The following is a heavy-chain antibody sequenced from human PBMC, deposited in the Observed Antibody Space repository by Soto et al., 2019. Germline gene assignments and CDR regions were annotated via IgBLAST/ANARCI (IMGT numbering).Heavy chain of an antibody. D-gene: IGHD2-21*02. CDR1: GFTFSNYW. CDR2: VNSDASIK. CDR3: VCFECGRTAVVTAMEANGY. V-gene: IGHV3-74*01. Sequence: VQLVASGGDLVQPGGSLRLSCAASGFTFSNYWMHWVRQGPGKGLVWVSRVNSDASIKSYADSVKGRFTISRDNAKNTLYLQMSRLRFEDTALYYCVCFECGRTAVVTAMEANGYWGQGTLVTVSS. J-gene: IGHJ4*02.